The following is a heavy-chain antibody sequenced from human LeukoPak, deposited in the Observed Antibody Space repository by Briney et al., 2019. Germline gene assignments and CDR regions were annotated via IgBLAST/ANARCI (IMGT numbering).Heavy chain of an antibody. CDR3: ARERGGIGFKGDY. CDR1: GYTFTTYG. D-gene: IGHD3-16*01. J-gene: IGHJ4*02. V-gene: IGHV1-18*01. CDR2: ISPYNGDT. Sequence: ASVKVSCKASGYTFTTYGISWVRQAPGQRLEWMGWISPYNGDTKYAQKLQGRVTMTTDTSTSTVHMELRSLRSDDTAVYYCARERGGIGFKGDYWGQGTLVTVSS.